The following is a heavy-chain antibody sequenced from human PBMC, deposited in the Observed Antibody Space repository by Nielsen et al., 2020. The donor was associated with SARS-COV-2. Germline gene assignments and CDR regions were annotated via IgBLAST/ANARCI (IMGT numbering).Heavy chain of an antibody. CDR1: GGSISSGGYY. V-gene: IGHV4-31*03. D-gene: IGHD3-22*01. CDR2: IYYSGST. Sequence: SETLSLTCTVSGGSISSGGYYWSWIRQHPGKGLEWIGYIYYSGSTYYNPSLKSRVTISVDTSKNQFSLKLSSVTAADTAVYYCARVRITMIVVVTVFDYWGQGTLVTVS. J-gene: IGHJ4*02. CDR3: ARVRITMIVVVTVFDY.